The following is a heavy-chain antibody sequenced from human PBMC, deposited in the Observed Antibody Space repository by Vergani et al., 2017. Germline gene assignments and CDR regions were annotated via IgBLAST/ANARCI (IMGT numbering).Heavy chain of an antibody. J-gene: IGHJ4*02. Sequence: QVQLVQSGAEVKKPGASVKVSCKASGYTFTSYAMHWVRQAPGQRLEWMGWINNGNGNTKYSQKFKGRVTITRDTSASTAYMELSSLRSEDTAVYYCARDHYYDSSGHDYWGQGTLVTVSS. D-gene: IGHD3-22*01. V-gene: IGHV1-3*04. CDR3: ARDHYYDSSGHDY. CDR2: INNGNGNT. CDR1: GYTFTSYA.